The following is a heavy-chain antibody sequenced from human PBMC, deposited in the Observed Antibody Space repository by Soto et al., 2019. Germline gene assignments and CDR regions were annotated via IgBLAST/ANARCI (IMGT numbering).Heavy chain of an antibody. CDR2: ISAYNGKA. J-gene: IGHJ4*02. Sequence: QVQLVQSGGEVKKPGASVKVSCKASGYNYSSYGVTWVRQAPGQGLEWMGWISAYNGKANYAPNIQDRVTMSIDTSTSTAYMEMRSLRSDDTAVYYCARQHNDLWSDSPDFDYWGQGTLVTVS. CDR3: ARQHNDLWSDSPDFDY. CDR1: GYNYSSYG. D-gene: IGHD3-3*01. V-gene: IGHV1-18*04.